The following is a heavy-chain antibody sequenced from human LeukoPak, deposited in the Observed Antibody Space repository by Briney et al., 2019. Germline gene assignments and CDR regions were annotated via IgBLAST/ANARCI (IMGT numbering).Heavy chain of an antibody. CDR1: GYTLTELS. CDR2: FDPEDGET. Sequence: ASVKVSCKVSGYTLTELSMHWVRQAPGKGLEWMGGFDPEDGETIYAQKFQGRVTMTEDTSTDTAYMELSSLRSEDRAVYYCATGGAKSSYYYYYYMDVWGKGTTVTVSS. D-gene: IGHD3-16*01. CDR3: ATGGAKSSYYYYYYMDV. J-gene: IGHJ6*03. V-gene: IGHV1-24*01.